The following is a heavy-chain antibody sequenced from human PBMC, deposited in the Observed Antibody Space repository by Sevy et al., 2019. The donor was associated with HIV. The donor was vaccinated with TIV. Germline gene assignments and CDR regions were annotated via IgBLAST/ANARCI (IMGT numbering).Heavy chain of an antibody. V-gene: IGHV3-33*01. CDR2: IWCDGSNK. CDR1: GFTFSSYG. D-gene: IGHD6-19*01. CDR3: ATDGLSSGWLYDC. Sequence: GGSLRLSCAASGFTFSSYGMHWVRQAPGKGLEWVAVIWCDGSNKYYADSVKGRFTISRDNSYNTLNLQMNRLRAEGTAVYYCATDGLSSGWLYDCWGQGTLVNVSS. J-gene: IGHJ4*02.